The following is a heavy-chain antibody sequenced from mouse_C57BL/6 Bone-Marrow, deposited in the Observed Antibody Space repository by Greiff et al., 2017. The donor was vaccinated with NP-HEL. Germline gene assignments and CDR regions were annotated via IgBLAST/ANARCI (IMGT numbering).Heavy chain of an antibody. D-gene: IGHD1-1*01. V-gene: IGHV7-1*01. CDR2: SRNKANDYTT. J-gene: IGHJ2*01. Sequence: EVKLMESGGGLVQSGRSLRLSCATSGFTFSDFYMEWVRQAPGKGLEWIAASRNKANDYTTEYSASVKGRFIVSRDTSQSILYLQMNALRAEDTAIYYCARDAYYYGSGGYFDYWGQGTTRTVSS. CDR1: GFTFSDFY. CDR3: ARDAYYYGSGGYFDY.